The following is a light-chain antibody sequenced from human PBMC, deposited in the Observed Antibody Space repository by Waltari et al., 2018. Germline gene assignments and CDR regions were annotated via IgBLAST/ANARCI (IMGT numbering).Light chain of an antibody. Sequence: DIVMTQSPDSLAVSLGERATIKCKSSQSILDSSNKRNYLGWYQQKPGRPAKFVIYGASTREFGVPDRFSGSGSGTDFTLTINSLQPEDVAVYYCQQYYSSPPAWTFGQGTKVEIK. CDR3: QQYYSSPPAWT. CDR2: GAS. V-gene: IGKV4-1*01. CDR1: QSILDSSNKRNY. J-gene: IGKJ1*01.